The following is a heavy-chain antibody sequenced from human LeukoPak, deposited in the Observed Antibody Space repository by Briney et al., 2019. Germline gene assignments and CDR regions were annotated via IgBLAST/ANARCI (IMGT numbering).Heavy chain of an antibody. D-gene: IGHD5-18*01. CDR2: ISNSGSIL. J-gene: IGHJ4*02. CDR3: ARHLSGVTGYTYGRGIDY. V-gene: IGHV3-48*03. CDR1: GFTFSSYE. Sequence: GGSLRLSCAASGFTFSSYEMNWVRQAPGKRPEWVSYISNSGSILYYVDSVKGRFTISRDNAKTSLYLQMDSLRAEDTAVYYCARHLSGVTGYTYGRGIDYWGQGTLVTVSS.